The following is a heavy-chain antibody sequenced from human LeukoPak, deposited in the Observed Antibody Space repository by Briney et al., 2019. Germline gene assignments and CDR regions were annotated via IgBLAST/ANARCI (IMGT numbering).Heavy chain of an antibody. Sequence: VSVKVSCEASGYTFTAYYIHWVRQAPGQGLEWMGWIIPNNGGTSYAQKFQGRVTMTRDTSINTAYMELSSLRSDDTAIYSCARVSCSGTNCYHGGFDYWGQGTLVTVSS. CDR2: IIPNNGGT. J-gene: IGHJ4*02. V-gene: IGHV1-2*02. CDR3: ARVSCSGTNCYHGGFDY. CDR1: GYTFTAYY. D-gene: IGHD2-2*01.